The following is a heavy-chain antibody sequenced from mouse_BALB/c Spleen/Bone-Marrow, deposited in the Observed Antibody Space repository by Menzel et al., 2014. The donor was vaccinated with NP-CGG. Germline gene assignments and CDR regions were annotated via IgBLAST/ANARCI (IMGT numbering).Heavy chain of an antibody. J-gene: IGHJ1*01. V-gene: IGHV1-69*01. CDR2: IDTSDSYT. CDR3: ARSAGYWYFDV. Sequence: QVTLKESGAELVMPGASVKMSCKASGYTFTDYWMHWVKQRPGQGLEWIGAIDTSDSYTSYNQKFKGKATLTVDESSSTAYMQLSSLTSEDSAVYYCARSAGYWYFDVWGAGTTVTVSS. CDR1: GYTFTDYW. D-gene: IGHD1-2*01.